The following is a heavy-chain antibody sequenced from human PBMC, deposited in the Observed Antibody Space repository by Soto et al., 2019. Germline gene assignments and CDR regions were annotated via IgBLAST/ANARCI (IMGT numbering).Heavy chain of an antibody. CDR1: GGSINTGVYY. D-gene: IGHD3-16*01. V-gene: IGHV4-31*03. Sequence: QVQLQASGPRLVKPSQTLSLTCTVSGGSINTGVYYWVWIRQLPGEGLKWIGNVFYTGTAFYNPSLTSGSAISIDTSVNKCFLQLCSVTAADKAIYYCARRHDSTVDTFFHWFDPWGQGILVTV. CDR2: VFYTGTA. CDR3: ARRHDSTVDTFFHWFDP. J-gene: IGHJ5*02.